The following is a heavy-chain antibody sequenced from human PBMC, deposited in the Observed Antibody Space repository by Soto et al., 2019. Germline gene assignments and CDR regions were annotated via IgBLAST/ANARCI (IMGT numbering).Heavy chain of an antibody. CDR1: GYTFTSYG. D-gene: IGHD6-6*01. V-gene: IGHV1-18*01. CDR2: ISSYNGNT. CDR3: ARGLPLLNSIAARHYNWFDP. J-gene: IGHJ5*02. Sequence: QVQLVQSGAEVKKPGASVKVSCKASGYTFTSYGISWVRHAPVQGLEWMGWISSYNGNTNYAQKLQGRVTMTTDTSTTTAYMELRSLRSDDTAVYYCARGLPLLNSIAARHYNWFDPWGQGTLVTVSS.